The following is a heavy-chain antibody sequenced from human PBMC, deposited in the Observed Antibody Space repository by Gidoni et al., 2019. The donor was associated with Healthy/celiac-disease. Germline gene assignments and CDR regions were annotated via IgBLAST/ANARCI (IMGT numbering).Heavy chain of an antibody. V-gene: IGHV3-23*01. CDR2: ISGSGGST. D-gene: IGHD3-10*01. CDR3: AKEAPSMAGLDY. Sequence: EVQLLESWGSLVQPGGSLRLSCSASGFTFSSCAMSWVSQAPGKGLEWVSAISGSGGSTYYADSVKGRFTISRDNSKNTLYLQMNSLRAEDTAVYYCAKEAPSMAGLDYWGQGTLVTVSS. J-gene: IGHJ4*02. CDR1: GFTFSSCA.